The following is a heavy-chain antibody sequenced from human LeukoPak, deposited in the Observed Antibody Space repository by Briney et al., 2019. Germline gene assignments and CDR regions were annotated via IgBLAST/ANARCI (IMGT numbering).Heavy chain of an antibody. CDR2: ISSGSAAI. J-gene: IGHJ4*02. Sequence: GGSLRLSXAASGFTFSSYSMTWVRQAPGKGLEWVSYISSGSAAIYYADSVKGRFTISRDNANNSLFLQMSSLRAEDTAMYYCVRPGGSGNFYIYWGQGTLVTVSS. CDR1: GFTFSSYS. V-gene: IGHV3-48*01. CDR3: VRPGGSGNFYIY. D-gene: IGHD3-10*01.